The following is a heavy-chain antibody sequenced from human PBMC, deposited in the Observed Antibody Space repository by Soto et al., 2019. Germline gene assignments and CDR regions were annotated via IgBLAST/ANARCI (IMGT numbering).Heavy chain of an antibody. V-gene: IGHV4-34*01. Sequence: QVQLQQWGAGLLKPSETLSLTCAVYCGSFSSYYWSWIRQPPGKGLEWIGEINHSGSTNYNPSLKSRVTMSVDTSKRQFSLKLSSVTAADKAVYSCARKSRFDCWGQGTLVTVSS. J-gene: IGHJ4*02. CDR3: ARKSRFDC. CDR1: CGSFSSYY. CDR2: INHSGST.